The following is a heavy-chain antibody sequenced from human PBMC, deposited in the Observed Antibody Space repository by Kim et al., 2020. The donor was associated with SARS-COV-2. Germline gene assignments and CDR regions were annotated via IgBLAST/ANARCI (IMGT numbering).Heavy chain of an antibody. CDR3: AKGAGWGLVGFYGMDV. CDR1: GGTFSSYA. D-gene: IGHD6-19*01. V-gene: IGHV1-69*13. J-gene: IGHJ6*02. CDR2: IIPIFGTA. Sequence: SVKVSCKASGGTFSSYAISWVRQAPGQGLEWMGGIIPIFGTANYAQKFQGRVTITADESTSTAYMELSSLRSEDTAVYYCAKGAGWGLVGFYGMDVWGQGTTVTVSS.